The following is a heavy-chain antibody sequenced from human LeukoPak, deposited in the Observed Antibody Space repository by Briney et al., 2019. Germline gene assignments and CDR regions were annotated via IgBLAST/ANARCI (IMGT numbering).Heavy chain of an antibody. CDR1: GFPFSSYA. V-gene: IGHV3-23*01. CDR3: ARAIVVAAGTFDY. J-gene: IGHJ4*02. CDR2: ISGGGGRT. D-gene: IGHD6-13*01. Sequence: GGSLRLSYAASGFPFSSYAMTWVPQAPGKGLEWVSAISGGGGRTYYADSVKGRFTISRDNSKNTLYLQPNSLRADDTAVYYCARAIVVAAGTFDYWGQGTLGSVSS.